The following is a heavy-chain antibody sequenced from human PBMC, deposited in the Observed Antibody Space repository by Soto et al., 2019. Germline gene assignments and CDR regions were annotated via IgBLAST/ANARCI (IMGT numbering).Heavy chain of an antibody. J-gene: IGHJ6*02. V-gene: IGHV3-23*01. CDR1: GFTFRSNA. Sequence: EVQLLESGGGLVQPGGSLRLPGAASGFTFRSNAWNGVRQAPGKGLEWVSGISGSGGSTYYADSVKGRFTISRDNSKNTLYLQMNSLRAEDTAVYYCAKDRFGEYFYYGMDVWGQGTTVTVSS. D-gene: IGHD3-10*01. CDR3: AKDRFGEYFYYGMDV. CDR2: ISGSGGST.